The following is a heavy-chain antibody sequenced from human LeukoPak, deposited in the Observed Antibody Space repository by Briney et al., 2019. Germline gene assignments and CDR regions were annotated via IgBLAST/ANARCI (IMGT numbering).Heavy chain of an antibody. Sequence: GGSLRLSCAASGFTVSSNYMSWVRQAPGKGLEWVSVIYSGGSTYYADSVKGRFTISRDNSKNTLYLQMNSLRAEDTAVYYCARVGDGYTYYFDYWGQGTLVTVSS. CDR1: GFTVSSNY. J-gene: IGHJ4*02. D-gene: IGHD5-24*01. V-gene: IGHV3-66*01. CDR2: IYSGGST. CDR3: ARVGDGYTYYFDY.